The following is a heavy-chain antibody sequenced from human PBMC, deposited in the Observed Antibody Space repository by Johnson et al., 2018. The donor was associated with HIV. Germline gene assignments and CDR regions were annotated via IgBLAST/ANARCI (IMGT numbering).Heavy chain of an antibody. V-gene: IGHV3-30*04. J-gene: IGHJ3*02. CDR2: ISYDGSNK. CDR1: AFSFSGYA. D-gene: IGHD3-22*01. CDR3: SRLVNYYDSRGYYVPGALDI. Sequence: QVQLVESGGGVVQPGRSLRLSCTSAFSFSGYAMHWVRQAPGKGLEWVAVISYDGSNKYYADSVKGRFTISRDNSKNTLYLQLKSLKTEDTAVYYCSRLVNYYDSRGYYVPGALDIWGQGTTVTVSS.